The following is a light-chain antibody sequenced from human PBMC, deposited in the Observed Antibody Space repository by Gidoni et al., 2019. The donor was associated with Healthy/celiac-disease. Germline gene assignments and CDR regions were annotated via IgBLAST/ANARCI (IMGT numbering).Light chain of an antibody. CDR2: GAS. CDR1: QSVSSSY. Sequence: EIVLTQSPGTLSLSPGERATLCCRASQSVSSSYLAWYQQKPGQAPRLLIYGASSMATGIPYRFSGSGSGTDFTLTISRLEPEDFAVYYCQQYCSSPRTFGQGTKVEIK. V-gene: IGKV3-20*01. J-gene: IGKJ1*01. CDR3: QQYCSSPRT.